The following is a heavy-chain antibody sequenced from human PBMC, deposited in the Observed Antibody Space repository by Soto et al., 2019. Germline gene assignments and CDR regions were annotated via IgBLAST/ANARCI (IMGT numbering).Heavy chain of an antibody. CDR1: GGSFSGYY. D-gene: IGHD2-15*01. V-gene: IGHV4-34*01. CDR3: AREAALPRWFDP. CDR2: INHSGST. J-gene: IGHJ5*02. Sequence: SETLSLTCAVYGGSFSGYYWSWIRQPPGKGLEWIGEINHSGSTNYNPSLKSRVTISVDTSKNQFSLKLSSVTAADTAVYYCAREAALPRWFDPWGQGTLVTVSS.